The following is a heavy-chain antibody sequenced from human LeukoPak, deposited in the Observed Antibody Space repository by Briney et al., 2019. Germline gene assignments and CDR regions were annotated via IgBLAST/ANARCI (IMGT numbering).Heavy chain of an antibody. D-gene: IGHD3-22*01. V-gene: IGHV3-30-3*01. J-gene: IGHJ6*02. Sequence: GGSLTLLCALSGFTLSHLAMQGLRQAPGKGLEGVAVISYDGSNKYYADSVKGRFTISRDNSKNTLYLQINTLRADDTAVYYCARTNYYESSGFYNYFYCTDLWRQGTTVTVSS. CDR2: ISYDGSNK. CDR1: GFTLSHLA. CDR3: ARTNYYESSGFYNYFYCTDL.